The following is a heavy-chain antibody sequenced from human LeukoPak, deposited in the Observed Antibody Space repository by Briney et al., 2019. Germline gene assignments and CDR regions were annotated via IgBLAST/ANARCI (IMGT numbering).Heavy chain of an antibody. V-gene: IGHV3-30*02. CDR3: AKDMGYTFGHAFDY. Sequence: PGGSLRLSCAASGITFRSYGMHWVRQAPGKGLEWVAFRRYDGTNKYYADSVKGRFTISRDNSKNTLYLQMNSLRTEDTAMYYCAKDMGYTFGHAFDYWGQGTLVTVSS. D-gene: IGHD5-18*01. CDR2: RRYDGTNK. J-gene: IGHJ4*02. CDR1: GITFRSYG.